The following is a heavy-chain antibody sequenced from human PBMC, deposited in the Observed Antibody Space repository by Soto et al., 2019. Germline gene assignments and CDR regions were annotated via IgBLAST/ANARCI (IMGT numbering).Heavy chain of an antibody. CDR2: IYYSGST. CDR3: ARETDRLWFGELSDYYYGMDV. J-gene: IGHJ6*02. CDR1: GGSFSGYY. V-gene: IGHV4-31*11. Sequence: SETLSLTCAVYGGSFSGYYWSWIRQHPGKGLEWIGYIYYSGSTYYNPSLKSRVTISVDTSKNQFSLKLSSVTAADTAVYYCARETDRLWFGELSDYYYGMDVWGQGTTVTVSS. D-gene: IGHD3-10*01.